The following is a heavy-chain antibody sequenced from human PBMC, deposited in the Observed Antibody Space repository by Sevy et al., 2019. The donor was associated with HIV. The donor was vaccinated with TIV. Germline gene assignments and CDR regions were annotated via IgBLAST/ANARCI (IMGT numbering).Heavy chain of an antibody. V-gene: IGHV3-7*01. Sequence: GGCLRLSCAASGFTFSKYWMGWVRQAPGKGLEWVANIKQDAGQKYYVDSVKGRFTISRDNAKNSLYLQMNSLRAEVMAVYFSARDDGNYYFHYWGQGTLVTVSS. CDR1: GFTFSKYW. J-gene: IGHJ4*02. CDR2: IKQDAGQK. CDR3: ARDDGNYYFHY. D-gene: IGHD1-7*01.